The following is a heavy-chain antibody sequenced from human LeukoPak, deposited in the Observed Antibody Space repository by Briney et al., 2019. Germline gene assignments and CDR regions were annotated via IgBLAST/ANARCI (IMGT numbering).Heavy chain of an antibody. CDR1: GFTFSSYA. CDR2: ISGSGGST. V-gene: IGHV3-23*01. J-gene: IGHJ4*02. Sequence: GGSLRLSCAASGFTFSSYAMSWVRQAPGKGLEWVSAISGSGGSTYYADSVKGRFTISRDNAKNSLYLQMNSLRAEDTAVYYCARDQGGVGYWGQGTLVTVSS. D-gene: IGHD3-16*01. CDR3: ARDQGGVGY.